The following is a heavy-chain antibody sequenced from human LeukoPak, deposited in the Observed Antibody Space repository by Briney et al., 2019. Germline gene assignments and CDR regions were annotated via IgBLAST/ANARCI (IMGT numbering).Heavy chain of an antibody. CDR1: GGSISSSDYY. CDR2: IYYSGST. V-gene: IGHV4-30-4*01. J-gene: IGHJ4*02. CDR3: ARISGGDYAFDY. D-gene: IGHD4-17*01. Sequence: PSQTLSLTCTVSGGSISSSDYYWSWIRQPPGKGLEWIGYIYYSGSTYYNPSLKSRVTISVDTSKNQFSLKLSSVTAADTAVYYCARISGGDYAFDYWGQGTLVTVSS.